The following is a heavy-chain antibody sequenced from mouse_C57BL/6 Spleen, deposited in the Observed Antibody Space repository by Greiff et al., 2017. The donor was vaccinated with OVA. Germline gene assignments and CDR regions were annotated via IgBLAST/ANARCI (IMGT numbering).Heavy chain of an antibody. Sequence: QVQLKQSGAELVRPGASVKLSCKASGYTFTDYYINWVKQRPGQGLEWIARLYPGSGTTYYNEKFKGKATLTAEKSSSTAYTQLSSLRSEDDAVDFCARDNDYDRGFDYWGQGTTLTVSS. V-gene: IGHV1-76*01. D-gene: IGHD2-4*01. CDR3: ARDNDYDRGFDY. CDR2: LYPGSGTT. J-gene: IGHJ2*01. CDR1: GYTFTDYY.